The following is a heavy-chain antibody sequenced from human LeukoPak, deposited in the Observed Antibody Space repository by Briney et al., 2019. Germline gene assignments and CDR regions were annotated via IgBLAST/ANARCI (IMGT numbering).Heavy chain of an antibody. CDR2: IYHSGST. Sequence: SETLSLTCSVSGGSISSGGYYWSWIRQHPGKGLEWIGYIYHSGSTYYNPSLKSRVTILADTSKNQFSLKLNSVTAADTAVYYCTRVRDGSFPITDYWGQGTLVTVSS. CDR1: GGSISSGGYY. J-gene: IGHJ4*02. D-gene: IGHD5-24*01. CDR3: TRVRDGSFPITDY. V-gene: IGHV4-31*03.